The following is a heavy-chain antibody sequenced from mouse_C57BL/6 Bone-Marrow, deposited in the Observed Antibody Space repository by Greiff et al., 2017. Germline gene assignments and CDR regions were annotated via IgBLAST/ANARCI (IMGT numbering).Heavy chain of an antibody. D-gene: IGHD1-3*01. CDR2: ILPGSGST. Sequence: VQLQQSGAELMKPGASVKLSCKATGYTFTGYWIAWVKQRPGHGREWIGEILPGSGSTDYTEKIKGKATFTADTSSNTAYKQLSSLKTEDSAIYYCARSELQYYFDYWGQCTTLTVSS. V-gene: IGHV1-9*01. J-gene: IGHJ2*01. CDR1: GYTFTGYW. CDR3: ARSELQYYFDY.